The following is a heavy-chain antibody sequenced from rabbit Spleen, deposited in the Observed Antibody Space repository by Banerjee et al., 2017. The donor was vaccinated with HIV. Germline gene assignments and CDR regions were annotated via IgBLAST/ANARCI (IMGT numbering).Heavy chain of an antibody. CDR1: GFTISSSYY. J-gene: IGHJ6*01. CDR2: IHAGSGST. V-gene: IGHV1S45*01. Sequence: QEQLVESGGGLVQPEGSLTLTCKASGFTISSSYYICWVRQAPGKGLEWIGCIHAGSGSTYYASWAKGRFTISKISSTTVTLQMTSLTAADTATYFCARDGTGGSYFALWGPGTLVTVS. CDR3: ARDGTGGSYFAL. D-gene: IGHD8-1*01.